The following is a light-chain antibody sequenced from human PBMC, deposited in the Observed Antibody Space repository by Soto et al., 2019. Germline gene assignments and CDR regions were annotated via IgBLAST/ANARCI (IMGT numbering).Light chain of an antibody. CDR3: QQRSDWPIT. Sequence: EIVLTQFPATLSLSPGERATLSCRASQSVSSYLAWYQQKPGQAPRLLIYGVSTRATGIPARFSGSGSGTDFTLTITSLEPEDFAVYSCQQRSDWPITFGQGTRLE. V-gene: IGKV3-11*01. CDR1: QSVSSY. CDR2: GVS. J-gene: IGKJ5*01.